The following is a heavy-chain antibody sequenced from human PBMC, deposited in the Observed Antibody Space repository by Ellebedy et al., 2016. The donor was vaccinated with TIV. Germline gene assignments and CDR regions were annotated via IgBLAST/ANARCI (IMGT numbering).Heavy chain of an antibody. CDR1: GCTFSSYG. J-gene: IGHJ3*02. D-gene: IGHD2-8*02. CDR3: AKELVHAIHGFDI. Sequence: GESLKISCAASGCTFSSYGMHWVRQAPGKGLEWVAVISYDESTKYYVDSVKGRFTISRDNSKNTLYLQMNSLRAEDTAIYYCAKELVHAIHGFDIWGQGTMVSVSS. V-gene: IGHV3-30*18. CDR2: ISYDESTK.